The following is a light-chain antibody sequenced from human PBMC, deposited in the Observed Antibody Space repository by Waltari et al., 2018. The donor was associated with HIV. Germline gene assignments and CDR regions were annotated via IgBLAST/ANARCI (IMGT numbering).Light chain of an antibody. J-gene: IGLJ2*01. CDR1: DSNIGKNT. V-gene: IGLV1-44*01. Sequence: QSVLTQSPSVSGTPGHRVIISCSGSDSNIGKNTLNWYQKVTGMAPKLLIYLNNQRPSGVPDRFSGSKSGTSGSLAISGLQSEDEADYYCAAWDDSLNGLIFGGGTRLTVL. CDR2: LNN. CDR3: AAWDDSLNGLI.